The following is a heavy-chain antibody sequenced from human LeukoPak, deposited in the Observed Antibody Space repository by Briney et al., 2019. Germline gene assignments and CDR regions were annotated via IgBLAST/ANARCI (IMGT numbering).Heavy chain of an antibody. CDR1: GYTFTSYG. D-gene: IGHD2-21*01. Sequence: ASVKVSCKASGYTFTSYGISWVRQAPGQGLEWMGWISAYNGNTNYAQKLQGRVTMTRDMSTSTVYMELSSLRSEDTAVYYCARFFIHYFDYWGQGTLVTVSS. J-gene: IGHJ4*02. CDR3: ARFFIHYFDY. V-gene: IGHV1-18*01. CDR2: ISAYNGNT.